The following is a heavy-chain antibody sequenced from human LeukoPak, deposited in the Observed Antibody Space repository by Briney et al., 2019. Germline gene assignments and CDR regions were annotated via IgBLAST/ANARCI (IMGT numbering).Heavy chain of an antibody. V-gene: IGHV3-23*01. Sequence: GGSLRLSCAASGFAFSSYAMSWVRQAPGKGLEWVSAIIAGGGSTYNADSVKGRFTISRDNSKNTLFLQMNSLRAEDTAVYYCAKGGGGSYLRSFDYWGQGTLVTVSS. CDR1: GFAFSSYA. J-gene: IGHJ4*02. D-gene: IGHD1-26*01. CDR3: AKGGGGSYLRSFDY. CDR2: IIAGGGST.